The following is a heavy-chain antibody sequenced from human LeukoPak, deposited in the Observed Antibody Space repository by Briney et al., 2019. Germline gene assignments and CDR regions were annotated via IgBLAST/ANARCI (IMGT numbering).Heavy chain of an antibody. J-gene: IGHJ4*02. CDR3: VRDHNWAFDY. CDR2: ISSSRTFI. CDR1: GFTFSTYR. Sequence: GGSLRLSCPASGFTFSTYRRNWVRQAQGKGLEWISYISSSRTFIWYADSVKGRFAISRDSAKDSLYLQMNSLRAEDTAIYYCVRDHNWAFDYWGQGTLVTVSS. V-gene: IGHV3-48*01. D-gene: IGHD1-20*01.